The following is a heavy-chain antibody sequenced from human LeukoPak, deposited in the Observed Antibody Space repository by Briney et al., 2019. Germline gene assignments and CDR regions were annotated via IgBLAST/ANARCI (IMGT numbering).Heavy chain of an antibody. CDR2: INHSGST. Sequence: PSETLSLTCAVYGGSFSGYYWSWIRQPPGKGLEWIGEINHSGSTNYNPSLKSRVTISVDTSKNQFSLKLSSVTAADTAVYYCARGRLSFSGWSHPGDYWGQGTLVTVSS. J-gene: IGHJ4*02. D-gene: IGHD6-19*01. CDR1: GGSFSGYY. V-gene: IGHV4-34*01. CDR3: ARGRLSFSGWSHPGDY.